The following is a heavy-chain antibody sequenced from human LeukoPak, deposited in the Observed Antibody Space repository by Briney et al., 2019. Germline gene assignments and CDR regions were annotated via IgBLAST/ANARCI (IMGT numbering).Heavy chain of an antibody. V-gene: IGHV1-18*04. CDR1: GYTFTSYC. Sequence: EASVKVSCAASGYTFTSYCIHWVRQAPGQGLEWMGWISAYNGNTNYAQKLQGRVTMTTDTSTSTAYMELRSLRSDDTAVYYCARDRARWGGTGFDYWGQGTLVTVSS. CDR3: ARDRARWGGTGFDY. D-gene: IGHD1/OR15-1a*01. CDR2: ISAYNGNT. J-gene: IGHJ4*02.